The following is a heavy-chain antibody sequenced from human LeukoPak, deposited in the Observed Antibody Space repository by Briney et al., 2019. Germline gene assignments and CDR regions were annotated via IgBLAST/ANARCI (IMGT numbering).Heavy chain of an antibody. V-gene: IGHV3-30-3*01. J-gene: IGHJ4*02. CDR1: GFAFSSYA. CDR3: ARDSSPRFPASPNY. D-gene: IGHD3-10*01. CDR2: ISYDGSNK. Sequence: GRSLRLSCAASGFAFSSYAMHWVRQAPGKGLEWVAVISYDGSNKYYADSVKGRFTISRDNSKNTVYLQMNSLRAEDTAVYYCARDSSPRFPASPNYWGQGTLVTVSS.